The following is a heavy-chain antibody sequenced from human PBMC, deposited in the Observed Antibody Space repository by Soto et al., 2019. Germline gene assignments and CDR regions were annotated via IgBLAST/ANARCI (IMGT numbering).Heavy chain of an antibody. J-gene: IGHJ6*02. D-gene: IGHD2-2*03. V-gene: IGHV4-34*01. CDR1: GGSFSGYY. CDR3: ARDRSSVPSRRGIGYYGMDV. Sequence: QVQLQQWGAGLLKPSETLSLTCVVNGGSFSGYYWSWVHLPPGKGLEWIGEINHSGITDSNPSLKSRVTISVDGSRNQFSLNLTSVTAADTAVYFCARDRSSVPSRRGIGYYGMDVWGQGTTVTVSS. CDR2: INHSGIT.